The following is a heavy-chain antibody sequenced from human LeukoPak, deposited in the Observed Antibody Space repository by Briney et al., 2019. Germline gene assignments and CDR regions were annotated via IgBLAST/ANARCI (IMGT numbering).Heavy chain of an antibody. CDR1: GFTFSSYS. J-gene: IGHJ4*02. Sequence: GGSLRLSCAASGFTFSSYSMNWVRQAPGKGLEWVSYISSSGSTIYYADSVKGRFTISRDNAKNSLYLQMNSLRAEDTAVFYCARVSGGNPDYWGQGTLVTVSS. D-gene: IGHD4-23*01. CDR3: ARVSGGNPDY. CDR2: ISSSGSTI. V-gene: IGHV3-48*04.